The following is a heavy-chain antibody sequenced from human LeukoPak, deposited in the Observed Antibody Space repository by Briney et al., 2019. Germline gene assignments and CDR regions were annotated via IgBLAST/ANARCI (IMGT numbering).Heavy chain of an antibody. J-gene: IGHJ4*02. CDR2: ISGSGGST. CDR1: GFTFSSYA. Sequence: PGGSLRLSCAASGFTFSSYAMSWVRQAPGKGLEWVSAISGSGGSTYYADSVRGRFTISRDNSKNTLYLQMNSLRAEDTAVYYCAKVVVVPAAMAPFDYWGQGTLVTVSS. V-gene: IGHV3-23*01. D-gene: IGHD2-2*01. CDR3: AKVVVVPAAMAPFDY.